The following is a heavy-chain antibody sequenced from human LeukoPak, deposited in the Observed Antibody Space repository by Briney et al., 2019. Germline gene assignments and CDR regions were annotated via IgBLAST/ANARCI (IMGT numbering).Heavy chain of an antibody. V-gene: IGHV5-51*01. J-gene: IGHJ4*02. Sequence: GESLKTSCQGSGYSFTTYWIAWVRQMPGKGLEWMGIIYPGDFDTRYSPSFQGQVTISADTSTSTAYLQWSSLRASDTAMYFCARRSSSWEFYDYWGQGTLVTVSS. D-gene: IGHD3-10*01. CDR1: GYSFTTYW. CDR3: ARRSSSWEFYDY. CDR2: IYPGDFDT.